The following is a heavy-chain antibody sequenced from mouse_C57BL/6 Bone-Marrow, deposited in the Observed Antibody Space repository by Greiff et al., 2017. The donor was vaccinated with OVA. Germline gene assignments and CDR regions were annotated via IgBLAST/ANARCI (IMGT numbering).Heavy chain of an antibody. Sequence: VQLKESGPELVKPGASVKISCKASGYSFTGYYMNWVKQSPEKSLEWIGEINPSTGGTTYNQKFKAKATLTVDKSSSTAYMQLKSLTSEDSAVYYCARLGGPYYFDYWGQGTTLTVSS. J-gene: IGHJ2*01. CDR1: GYSFTGYY. V-gene: IGHV1-42*01. CDR2: INPSTGGT. CDR3: ARLGGPYYFDY.